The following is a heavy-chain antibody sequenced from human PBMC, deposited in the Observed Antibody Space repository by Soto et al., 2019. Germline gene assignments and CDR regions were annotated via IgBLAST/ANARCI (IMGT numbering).Heavy chain of an antibody. CDR1: GGSFSGYY. CDR2: INHSGST. Sequence: QVQLQQWGAGLLKPSETLSLTCAVYGGSFSGYYWSWIRQPPGKGLEWIGEINHSGSTSYNPSVTSRVAISVDTSKDQFSLQLSSVPDADTAVYYCARRSRAAKFDYWGQGTLVTVSS. V-gene: IGHV4-34*01. J-gene: IGHJ4*02. D-gene: IGHD2-15*01. CDR3: ARRSRAAKFDY.